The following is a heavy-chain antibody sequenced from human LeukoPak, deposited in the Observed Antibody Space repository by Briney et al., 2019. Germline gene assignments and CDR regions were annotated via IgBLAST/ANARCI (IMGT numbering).Heavy chain of an antibody. V-gene: IGHV4-61*08. CDR2: IYYSGST. CDR1: GGSISRGDYY. Sequence: PSETLSLTCTVSGGSISRGDYYWSWIRQHPGKGLEWIGHIYYSGSTNYIPSLKSRVTISVDTSKNQFSLKLSSVTAADTAVYYCARVQWLVPGLLAGRDAFDIWGQGTMVTVSS. D-gene: IGHD6-19*01. CDR3: ARVQWLVPGLLAGRDAFDI. J-gene: IGHJ3*02.